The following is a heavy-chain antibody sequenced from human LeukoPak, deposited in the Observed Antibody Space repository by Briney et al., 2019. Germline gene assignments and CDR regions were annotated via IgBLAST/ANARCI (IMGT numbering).Heavy chain of an antibody. CDR3: ARRGDSGFFYAMDV. V-gene: IGHV4-59*08. J-gene: IGHJ6*01. D-gene: IGHD2-21*01. Sequence: SETLSLTCTVSGGSTTSSYWSWIRQPPGRGLEWIGYIYYSGSINYNPSLKSRVTISLDTSKNQFSLKLSSVTDADTAVYYCARRGDSGFFYAMDVWGQGTTVTVSS. CDR1: GGSTTSSY. CDR2: IYYSGSI.